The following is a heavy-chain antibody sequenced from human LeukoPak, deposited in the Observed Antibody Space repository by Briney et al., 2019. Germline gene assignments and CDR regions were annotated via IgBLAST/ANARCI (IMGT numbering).Heavy chain of an antibody. CDR2: IKSDGSST. D-gene: IGHD3-9*01. Sequence: GGSLRLSCEASGFSLSSYWMHWVRQTPGMGLEWVPRIKSDGSSTRYTDSVKDRFTVSRDNAKNTLYLQMDSLRAEDTAVYYCARGSRRLGDAFDIWGQGTLVTVS. CDR3: ARGSRRLGDAFDI. CDR1: GFSLSSYW. V-gene: IGHV3-74*01. J-gene: IGHJ3*02.